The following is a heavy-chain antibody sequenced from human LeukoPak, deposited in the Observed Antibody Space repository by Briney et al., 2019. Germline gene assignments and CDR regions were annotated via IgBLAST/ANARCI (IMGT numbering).Heavy chain of an antibody. D-gene: IGHD6-19*01. CDR1: GFTFSTYG. Sequence: PGGSLRLSCAASGFTFSTYGMHWVRQAPGKGLEWVAFIRYDGSNKYYANSVRGRVTISRDDSKNTLYLQMDSLRAEDTAVYYCAKATDSSGWYMFYYYMDVWGKGTTVTVSS. CDR2: IRYDGSNK. CDR3: AKATDSSGWYMFYYYMDV. J-gene: IGHJ6*03. V-gene: IGHV3-30*02.